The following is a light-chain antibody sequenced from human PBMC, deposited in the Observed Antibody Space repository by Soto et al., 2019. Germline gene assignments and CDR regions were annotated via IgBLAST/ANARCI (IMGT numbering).Light chain of an antibody. CDR1: QSISSY. CDR3: QQSYSTPRT. Sequence: DIQMTQSPSSLSASVRDRVTITCRASQSISSYLNWYQQKPGKAPKLLIYAASSLQSGVPSRFSGSGSGTDFTLTVSSLQPEDCATYFCQQSYSTPRTFGQGTKVDI. V-gene: IGKV1-39*01. J-gene: IGKJ1*01. CDR2: AAS.